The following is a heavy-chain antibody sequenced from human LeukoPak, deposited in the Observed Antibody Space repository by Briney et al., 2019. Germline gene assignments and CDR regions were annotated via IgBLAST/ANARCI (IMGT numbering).Heavy chain of an antibody. J-gene: IGHJ6*02. CDR3: ARVPSYDSSGYFHYGMDV. D-gene: IGHD3-22*01. CDR2: IKQDGSEK. CDR1: GFTFSSYW. Sequence: GGSLRLSCAASGFTFSSYWMSWVRQAPGKGLEWVANIKQDGSEKYYVDSVKGRFTISRDNAKNSLYLQMNSLRAEDTAVYYCARVPSYDSSGYFHYGMDVWGQGTTVTVSS. V-gene: IGHV3-7*01.